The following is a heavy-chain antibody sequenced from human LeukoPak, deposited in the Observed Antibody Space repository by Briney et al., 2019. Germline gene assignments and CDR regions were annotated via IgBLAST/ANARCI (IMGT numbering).Heavy chain of an antibody. D-gene: IGHD2-2*01. V-gene: IGHV4-38-2*01. CDR2: IYHSGST. Sequence: SETLSLTCAVSGYSISSGYYWGRIRQPPGKGLEWIGSIYHSGSTYYNPSLKSRVTISVDTSKNQFSLKLSSVTAADTAVYYCAREYCSSTSCYQPDAFDIWGQGTMVTVSS. J-gene: IGHJ3*02. CDR3: AREYCSSTSCYQPDAFDI. CDR1: GYSISSGYY.